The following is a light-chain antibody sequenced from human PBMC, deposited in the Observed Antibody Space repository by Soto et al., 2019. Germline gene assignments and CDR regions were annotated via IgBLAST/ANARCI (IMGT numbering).Light chain of an antibody. CDR2: GAS. J-gene: IGKJ3*01. CDR3: QHYGSSPFT. Sequence: EIVLTQSPGTLSLSPGERATLSCRASQSISSSYLGWYQQKPGQAPRLLIYGASSRPTGIPDRFSGSGSGTDFTLTISRLEPEDFAVYYCQHYGSSPFTFGPGTKVDVK. CDR1: QSISSSY. V-gene: IGKV3-20*01.